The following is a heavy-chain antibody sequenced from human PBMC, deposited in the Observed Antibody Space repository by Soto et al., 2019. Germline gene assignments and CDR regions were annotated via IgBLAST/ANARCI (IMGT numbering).Heavy chain of an antibody. CDR2: INHSGST. Sequence: SETLSLTCAVYGGSFSGYYWSWIRQPPGKGLEWIGEINHSGSTNYNPSLKSRVTISVDTSKNQFSLKLSSVTAADTAVYYCARGEFLRYFDWLLQNWFDPWGQGTLVTVSS. J-gene: IGHJ5*02. D-gene: IGHD3-9*01. CDR3: ARGEFLRYFDWLLQNWFDP. V-gene: IGHV4-34*01. CDR1: GGSFSGYY.